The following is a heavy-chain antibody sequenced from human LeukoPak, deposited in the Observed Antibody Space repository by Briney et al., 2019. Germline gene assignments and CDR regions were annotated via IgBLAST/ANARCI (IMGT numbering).Heavy chain of an antibody. CDR3: AKAGVWLPAV. V-gene: IGHV4-4*02. Sequence: SETLSLTCAASGGSVSSDNWWSWVRQPPGKGLEWTGEIHHSGNTNYSPSLKSRVTISLDKSRNQFSLKLNSVTAADTAVYYCAKAGVWLPAVWGQGTLVTVSS. D-gene: IGHD3-9*01. CDR2: IHHSGNT. CDR1: GGSVSSDNW. J-gene: IGHJ4*02.